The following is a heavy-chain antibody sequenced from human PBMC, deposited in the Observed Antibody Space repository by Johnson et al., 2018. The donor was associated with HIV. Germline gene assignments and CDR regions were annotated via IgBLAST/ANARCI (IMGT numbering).Heavy chain of an antibody. Sequence: VQLVESGGGLVKPGGSLRLSCAASGFTFSSYWMGWVRQAPGKGLEWVANIRQDGSEKHYVDSVKGRFTISRDNAKNSLYLQMNSLRAEDTAVDYCASEGGWVKAFDFWGQGTKVTVSS. V-gene: IGHV3-7*03. CDR2: IRQDGSEK. CDR3: ASEGGWVKAFDF. J-gene: IGHJ3*01. CDR1: GFTFSSYW. D-gene: IGHD1-26*01.